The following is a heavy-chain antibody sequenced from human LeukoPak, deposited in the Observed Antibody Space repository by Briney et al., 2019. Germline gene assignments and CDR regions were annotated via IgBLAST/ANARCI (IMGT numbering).Heavy chain of an antibody. Sequence: ETLSLTCTVSGGSISSYYWSWIRQPPGKGLEWVANIKQDGSEKYYEDSVKGRFTISRDNAKNSLYLQMNSLRAEDTAVYYCASPLFTPVDAFDIWGQGTMVTVSS. CDR2: IKQDGSEK. J-gene: IGHJ3*02. D-gene: IGHD2-15*01. CDR1: GGSISSYY. V-gene: IGHV3-7*01. CDR3: ASPLFTPVDAFDI.